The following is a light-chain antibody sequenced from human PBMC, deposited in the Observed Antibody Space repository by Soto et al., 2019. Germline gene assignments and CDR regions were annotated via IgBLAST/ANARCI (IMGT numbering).Light chain of an antibody. CDR1: QSVSSN. CDR2: DAS. Sequence: EIVMTQSPATLFVSPGERATLSCRASQSVSSNLAWYQQKPGQAPRLLIYDASARATGIPARFSGSGSGTELTLTISSLQSEDFAVYYCQQYNNWLFTFGPGTKVDIK. J-gene: IGKJ3*01. CDR3: QQYNNWLFT. V-gene: IGKV3-15*01.